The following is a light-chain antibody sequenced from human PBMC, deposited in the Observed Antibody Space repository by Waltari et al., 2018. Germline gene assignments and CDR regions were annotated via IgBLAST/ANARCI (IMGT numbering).Light chain of an antibody. Sequence: QSALTQPPSASGSPGQSVTISCPGTSSAVGGYDSVSWYQPHPGNAPKLMTYEVTKRPAGVPDRFAGSESGNTASLTVSGLQAEDEAEYYCSSYAGSNNLVFGGGTKLTVL. CDR1: SSAVGGYDS. CDR3: SSYAGSNNLV. J-gene: IGLJ2*01. CDR2: EVT. V-gene: IGLV2-8*01.